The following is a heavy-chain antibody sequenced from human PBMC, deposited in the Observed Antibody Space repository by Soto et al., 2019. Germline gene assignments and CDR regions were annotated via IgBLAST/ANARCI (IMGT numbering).Heavy chain of an antibody. J-gene: IGHJ4*02. CDR2: ITTDKGKT. Sequence: QVQLVQSGPEVKKPGASVKVSCKTSGYTFTSYGISWVRQAPGQGLEWMGWITTDKGKTNYAQKFQGRATMTTDTSTSTAYMELRSLRSDDTAVHYCATRSPAFDYWGQGTLVTVSS. V-gene: IGHV1-18*01. CDR3: ATRSPAFDY. CDR1: GYTFTSYG.